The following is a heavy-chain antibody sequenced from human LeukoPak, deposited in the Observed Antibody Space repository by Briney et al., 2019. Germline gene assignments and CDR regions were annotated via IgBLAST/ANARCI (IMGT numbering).Heavy chain of an antibody. CDR3: AKSLYSSITWNWFDP. CDR1: GFTFSSYA. Sequence: PGGSLRLSCAASGFTFSSYAMSWVRQAPEKGLEWVSVISGSGGSTYYADSVKGRFTISRDNSKNTLYLQMNSLRAEDTAVYYCAKSLYSSITWNWFDPWGQGTLVTVSS. J-gene: IGHJ5*02. CDR2: ISGSGGST. D-gene: IGHD3-10*01. V-gene: IGHV3-23*01.